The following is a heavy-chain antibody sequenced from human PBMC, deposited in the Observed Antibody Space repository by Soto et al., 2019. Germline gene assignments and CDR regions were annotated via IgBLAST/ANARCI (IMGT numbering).Heavy chain of an antibody. CDR2: IWYDGSNK. CDR3: ASSTTVTTSGYFQH. J-gene: IGHJ1*01. D-gene: IGHD4-17*01. Sequence: QVQLVESGGGVVQPGRSLRLSCAASGFTFSSYGMHCVRQAPGKGLEWVAIIWYDGSNKYYADSVKGRFTISRDSSKNRMYLQMDSLRAEDTAVYYCASSTTVTTSGYFQHWGQGTLVTVSS. V-gene: IGHV3-33*01. CDR1: GFTFSSYG.